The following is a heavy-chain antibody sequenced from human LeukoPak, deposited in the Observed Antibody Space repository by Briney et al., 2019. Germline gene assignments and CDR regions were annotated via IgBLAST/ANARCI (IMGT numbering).Heavy chain of an antibody. D-gene: IGHD5-18*01. V-gene: IGHV1-46*01. Sequence: ASVKVSCKASGYTFTSYYMHWVRLTPGQGLEWMGIINPSDGTTSYAQKFQGRVTMTRDTSTSTVYMELSSLRSEGTAVYYCARAEPRAQLWLRDGDYWGQGTLATVSS. CDR3: ARAEPRAQLWLRDGDY. CDR1: GYTFTSYY. CDR2: INPSDGTT. J-gene: IGHJ4*02.